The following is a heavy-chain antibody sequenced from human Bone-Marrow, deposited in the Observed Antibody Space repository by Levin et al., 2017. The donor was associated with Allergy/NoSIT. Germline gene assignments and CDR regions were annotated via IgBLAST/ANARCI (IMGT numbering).Heavy chain of an antibody. D-gene: IGHD3-9*01. Sequence: GESLKISCAASGFTFGSHAMSWVRQAPGKGPEWISSIRGNGDETWYADSVKGRFTISRDNSKNMVFLQMNSLRQDDTAIFYFANSREIDINFEFWGQGTLVTVSS. CDR1: GFTFGSHA. CDR3: ANSREIDINFEF. CDR2: IRGNGDET. J-gene: IGHJ4*02. V-gene: IGHV3-23*01.